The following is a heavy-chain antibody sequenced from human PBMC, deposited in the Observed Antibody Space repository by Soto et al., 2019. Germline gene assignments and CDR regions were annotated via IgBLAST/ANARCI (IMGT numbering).Heavy chain of an antibody. CDR1: GYTFIVYT. CDR2: LNAGNGDT. CDR3: ARDRGDY. V-gene: IGHV1-3*01. Sequence: QVHLVQSGAEVKKPGASVKVSCKASGYTFIVYTIHWVRQAPGQRLEWMGWLNAGNGDTKYSQRFQGRVTITGDKSARTDDMELSSLRSEDTAFYYCARDRGDYCGQGTLVTVSS. J-gene: IGHJ4*02. D-gene: IGHD3-10*01.